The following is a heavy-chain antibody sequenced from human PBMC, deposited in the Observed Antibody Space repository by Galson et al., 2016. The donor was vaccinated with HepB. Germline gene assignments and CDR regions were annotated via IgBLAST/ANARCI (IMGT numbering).Heavy chain of an antibody. V-gene: IGHV4-34*01. Sequence: SETLSLTCVVHGGSFSGHYWSWIRQPPGKGLEWIGEINHSGSTNYNPSLKSRVTISLDTSKREISVKLSSVTAADTAVYYCASYYDSSGYYYPYYYGMDVWGQGTTVTVSS. CDR3: ASYYDSSGYYYPYYYGMDV. D-gene: IGHD3-22*01. CDR2: INHSGST. J-gene: IGHJ6*02. CDR1: GGSFSGHY.